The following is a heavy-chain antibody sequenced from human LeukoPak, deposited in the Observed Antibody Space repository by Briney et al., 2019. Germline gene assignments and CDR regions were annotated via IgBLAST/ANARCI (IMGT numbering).Heavy chain of an antibody. CDR1: GYTFTTYA. D-gene: IGHD3-10*01. V-gene: IGHV7-4-1*02. J-gene: IGHJ5*02. Sequence: ASVKVSCTASGYTFTTYAMNWVRQAPGQGLEWMGWINTNTGNPTYAQGFTGRFVFSLDTSVSTAYLQISSLKADDTAAYYCARANLWFGELGWIDPWGQGTLVTVSS. CDR3: ARANLWFGELGWIDP. CDR2: INTNTGNP.